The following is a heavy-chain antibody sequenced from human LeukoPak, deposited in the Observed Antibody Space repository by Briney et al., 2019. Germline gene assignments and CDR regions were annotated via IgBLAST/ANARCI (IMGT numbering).Heavy chain of an antibody. Sequence: SLTLSLTCTVSGGSISTYYWSWIRQPPGEGLEWIGYISNGGSTKYNPSLKSRVTISVDTSKNQLSLKLRSVTAADTAVYHCVRLQPNTGEWAFDIWGQGTMVSVSS. CDR3: VRLQPNTGEWAFDI. V-gene: IGHV4-59*01. D-gene: IGHD1-1*01. CDR2: ISNGGST. J-gene: IGHJ3*02. CDR1: GGSISTYY.